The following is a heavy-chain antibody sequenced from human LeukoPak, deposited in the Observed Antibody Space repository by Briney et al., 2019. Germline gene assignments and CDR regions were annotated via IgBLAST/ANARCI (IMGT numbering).Heavy chain of an antibody. CDR1: GYTLTELS. CDR3: ATVLLRVRGSYYFDF. V-gene: IGHV1-24*01. Sequence: ASVKVSCKVSGYTLTELSIHWVRQAPGKGPEWMGGVDHEDGETIYAQKFQGRVTMTEDTSTDIAYMELGSLRSEDTAVYYCATVLLRVRGSYYFDFWGQGTLVTVSS. J-gene: IGHJ4*02. CDR2: VDHEDGET. D-gene: IGHD3-10*01.